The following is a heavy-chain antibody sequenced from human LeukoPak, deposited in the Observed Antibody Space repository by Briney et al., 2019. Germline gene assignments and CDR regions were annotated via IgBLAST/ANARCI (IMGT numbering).Heavy chain of an antibody. Sequence: GASVKVSCKASGGTFSSYAISWVRQAPGQGLEWMGGIIPIFGTANYAQKLQGRVTMTTDTSTSTAYMELRSLRSDDTAVYYCARVMDQGYDFWSGYYPSDYWGQGTLVTVSS. CDR2: IIPIFGTA. J-gene: IGHJ4*02. V-gene: IGHV1-69*05. D-gene: IGHD3-3*01. CDR1: GGTFSSYA. CDR3: ARVMDQGYDFWSGYYPSDY.